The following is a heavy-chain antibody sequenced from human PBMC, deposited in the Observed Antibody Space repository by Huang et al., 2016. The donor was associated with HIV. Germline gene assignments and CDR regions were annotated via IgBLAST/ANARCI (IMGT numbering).Heavy chain of an antibody. CDR3: ARDLPGGITGVTVGLDY. CDR1: GFTFYTYS. J-gene: IGHJ4*02. V-gene: IGHV3-48*01. Sequence: EAQLVESGGGVVQPGGSLRLSCVASGFTFYTYSMNWVRQAPGKGLEVLSYISRSDSTIYYADSVKGRFTISRDNAKNSLYLQMNSLRAEDTAVYYCARDLPGGITGVTVGLDYWGQGTLVSVSS. D-gene: IGHD1-20*01. CDR2: ISRSDSTI.